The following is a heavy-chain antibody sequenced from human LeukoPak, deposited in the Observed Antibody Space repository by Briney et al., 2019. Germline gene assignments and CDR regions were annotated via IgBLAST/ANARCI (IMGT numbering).Heavy chain of an antibody. CDR3: ARWGARGYSGYADGGFDY. Sequence: GESLKISCKGSGYSFTSYWIGWVRQMPGKGLEWMGIIYPGDSDTRYSPSFQGQVTIAADKSISTAYLQWSSLKAADTAMYYCARWGARGYSGYADGGFDYWGRGTLVTVSS. CDR1: GYSFTSYW. V-gene: IGHV5-51*01. D-gene: IGHD5-12*01. CDR2: IYPGDSDT. J-gene: IGHJ4*02.